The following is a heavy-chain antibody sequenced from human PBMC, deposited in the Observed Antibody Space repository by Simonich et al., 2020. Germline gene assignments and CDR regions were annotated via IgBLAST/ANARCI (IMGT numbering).Heavy chain of an antibody. CDR2: IYYSGST. D-gene: IGHD5-12*01. CDR3: ARHDRWLQFYFDY. V-gene: IGHV4-59*08. CDR1: GGSISSYY. Sequence: QVQLQESGPGLVKPSETLSLTCTVSGGSISSYYWSWIRQPPGKGLEWIGYIYYSGSTNYNPSLKRRVTISVDTSKNQFSLKLSSVTAADTAVYYCARHDRWLQFYFDYWGQGTLVTVSS. J-gene: IGHJ4*02.